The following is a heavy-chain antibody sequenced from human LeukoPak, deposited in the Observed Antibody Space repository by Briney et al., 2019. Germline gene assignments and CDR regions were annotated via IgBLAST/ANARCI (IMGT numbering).Heavy chain of an antibody. Sequence: SVKVSCKASRGTFSSYAISWVRQAPGQGLEWMGGIIPIFGTANYAQKFQGRVTITTDESTSTAYMELSSLRSEDTAVYYCARGGSSWLNYYYYMDVWGKGTTVTVSS. D-gene: IGHD6-13*01. CDR1: RGTFSSYA. CDR3: ARGGSSWLNYYYYMDV. J-gene: IGHJ6*03. V-gene: IGHV1-69*05. CDR2: IIPIFGTA.